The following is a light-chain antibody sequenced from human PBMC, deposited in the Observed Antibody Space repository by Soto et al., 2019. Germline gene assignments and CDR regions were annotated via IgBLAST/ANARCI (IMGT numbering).Light chain of an antibody. CDR2: GAA. V-gene: IGKV1-9*01. CDR1: QGISSF. CDR3: QQVNSFPIP. J-gene: IGKJ3*01. Sequence: SQLTQSPSSLSASVGDRVTITCRASQGISSFLAWYQQKPVKAPKLLIYGAATLQSGVPSRFSGSGSGTDFTLNIGSLQPEYFATYYCQQVNSFPIPFGPGTKVDI.